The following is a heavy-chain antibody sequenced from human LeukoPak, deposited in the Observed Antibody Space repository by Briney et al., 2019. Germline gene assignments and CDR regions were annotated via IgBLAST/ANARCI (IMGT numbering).Heavy chain of an antibody. CDR1: GFTFSNYW. Sequence: GGSLRLSCAASGFTFSNYWMNWVRQAPGKGLEWVSVIYSGGSTYYADSVKGRFTISRDNSKNTLYLQMNSLRAEDTAVYYCAKNGEPYYYMDVWGKGTTVTVSS. CDR3: AKNGEPYYYMDV. CDR2: IYSGGST. D-gene: IGHD1-14*01. V-gene: IGHV3-53*01. J-gene: IGHJ6*03.